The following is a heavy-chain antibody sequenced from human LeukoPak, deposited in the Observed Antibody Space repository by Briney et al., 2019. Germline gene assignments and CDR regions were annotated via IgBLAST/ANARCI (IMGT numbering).Heavy chain of an antibody. CDR2: IYYSGST. Sequence: SETLSLTCTVSGGSISSSSYYWGWIRQPPGKGLEWIGSIYYSGSTYYNPSLKSRVTISVDTSKNQFSLKLSSVTAADTAVYYCARDPLAGSGKTFDYWGQGTLVTVSS. CDR1: GGSISSSSYY. V-gene: IGHV4-39*07. CDR3: ARDPLAGSGKTFDY. D-gene: IGHD3-10*01. J-gene: IGHJ4*02.